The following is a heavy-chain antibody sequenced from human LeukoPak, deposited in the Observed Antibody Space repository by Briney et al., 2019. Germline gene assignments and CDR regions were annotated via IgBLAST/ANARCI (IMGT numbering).Heavy chain of an antibody. CDR3: ARNLVYDYGDYLGY. CDR2: IYSGGST. CDR1: GFTVSSNY. V-gene: IGHV3-66*01. D-gene: IGHD4-17*01. Sequence: GGSPRLSCAASGFTVSSNYMSWVRQAPGKGLEWVSVIYSGGSTYYADSVKGRFTISRDNSKNTLYLQMNSLRAEDTAVYYCARNLVYDYGDYLGYWGQGTLVTVSS. J-gene: IGHJ4*02.